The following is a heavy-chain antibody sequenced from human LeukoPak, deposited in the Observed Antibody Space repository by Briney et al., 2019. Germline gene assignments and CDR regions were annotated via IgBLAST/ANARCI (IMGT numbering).Heavy chain of an antibody. D-gene: IGHD2-15*01. CDR3: ARDRCSGGSCYSVRFDP. CDR1: GYTFPSYG. Sequence: ASVKVSCKASGYTFPSYGSSWVRQAPGQGLEWMGWISAYNGNTNYAQKLQGRVTMTTDTSTSTAYMELRSLRSDDTAVYYCARDRCSGGSCYSVRFDPWGQGTLVTVSS. J-gene: IGHJ5*02. CDR2: ISAYNGNT. V-gene: IGHV1-18*01.